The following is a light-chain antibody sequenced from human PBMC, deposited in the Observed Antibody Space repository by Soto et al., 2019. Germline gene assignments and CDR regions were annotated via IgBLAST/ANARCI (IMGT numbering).Light chain of an antibody. Sequence: QSVLTQPPSVSAAPGQKVTISCSGSSSNIGNNYVSWYQQLPGTAPKLLIYDNNKRPLGIPDRFSGSKSGTSATLGITGLQTGDEADYYCGTWDSSLSAKVFGGGTKLTVL. CDR3: GTWDSSLSAKV. V-gene: IGLV1-51*01. J-gene: IGLJ2*01. CDR1: SSNIGNNY. CDR2: DNN.